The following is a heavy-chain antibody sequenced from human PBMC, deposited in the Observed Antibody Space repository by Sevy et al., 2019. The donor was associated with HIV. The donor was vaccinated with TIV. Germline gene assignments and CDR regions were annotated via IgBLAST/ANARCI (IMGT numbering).Heavy chain of an antibody. V-gene: IGHV3-15*01. CDR2: IKSKTDGGTT. Sequence: GGSLRLSCAASGFTFSNAWMSWVRQAPGKGLEWVGRIKSKTDGGTTDYAAPVKGRFTISRDDSKNRLYLQMNSLKTDDTALYYCTTDKRRDYDSSGYWGQGAFDIWGQGTMVTVSS. CDR1: GFTFSNAW. CDR3: TTDKRRDYDSSGYWGQGAFDI. D-gene: IGHD3-22*01. J-gene: IGHJ3*02.